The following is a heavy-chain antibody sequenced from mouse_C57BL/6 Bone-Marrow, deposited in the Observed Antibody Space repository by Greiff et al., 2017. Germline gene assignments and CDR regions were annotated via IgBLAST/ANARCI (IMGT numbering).Heavy chain of an antibody. CDR3: ASGSWYWYFDD. V-gene: IGHV1-9*01. J-gene: IGHJ1*03. CDR1: GYTFTGYW. CDR2: ILPGSGST. Sequence: LMKPGASVKLSCKATGYTFTGYWIEWVKQRHGHGLEWTGEILPGSGSTNYNEKFKGKGTFTADTSSNTAYMQLSRLTTEDAAISYCASGSWYWYFDDWGTGTTVTVSS.